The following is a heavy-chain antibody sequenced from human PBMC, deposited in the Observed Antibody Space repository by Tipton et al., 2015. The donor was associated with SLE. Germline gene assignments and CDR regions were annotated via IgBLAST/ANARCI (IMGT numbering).Heavy chain of an antibody. D-gene: IGHD3-10*01. V-gene: IGHV4-4*07. Sequence: TLSLTCTVSGGSLHNHFCIWIRQSAGKGLEWIGRVSPSGGTNYNPSLKSRVTMSVDTSKNQFSLTLSSVTAADTAVYFCARHVTYGSGTYGPFYFDSWSQGTLVTVSS. J-gene: IGHJ4*02. CDR2: VSPSGGT. CDR3: ARHVTYGSGTYGPFYFDS. CDR1: GGSLHNHF.